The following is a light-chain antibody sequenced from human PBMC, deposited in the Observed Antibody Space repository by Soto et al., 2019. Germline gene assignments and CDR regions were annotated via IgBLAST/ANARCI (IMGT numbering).Light chain of an antibody. V-gene: IGKV1-5*03. CDR2: KAS. CDR3: QQYNSYPYT. J-gene: IGKJ2*01. CDR1: QSISNW. Sequence: DIQMTQSPSTLSASVGDRVTITCRASQSISNWLAWYQQKPGKAPNLLIYKASSLQSGVPSRFSGSGSGTEFTLTISSLQPDDFATYYCQQYNSYPYTFGHGTKLEIK.